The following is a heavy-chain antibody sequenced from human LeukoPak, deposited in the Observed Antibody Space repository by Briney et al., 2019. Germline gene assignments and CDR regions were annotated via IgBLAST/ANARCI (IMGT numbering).Heavy chain of an antibody. D-gene: IGHD3-16*01. CDR3: ARLRFAGRYYYYYYMDV. CDR2: INHSGST. Sequence: PSETLSLTCAVYGGSFSGYYWSWIRQPPGKGLEWIGEINHSGSTNYNPSLKSRVTISVDTSKNQFSLKLSSVTAADTAVYYCARLRFAGRYYYYYYMDVWGKGTTVTISS. V-gene: IGHV4-34*01. CDR1: GGSFSGYY. J-gene: IGHJ6*03.